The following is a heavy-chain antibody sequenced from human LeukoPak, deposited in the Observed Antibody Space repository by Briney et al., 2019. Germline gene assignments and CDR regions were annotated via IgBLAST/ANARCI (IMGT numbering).Heavy chain of an antibody. CDR3: TTVAVFHGWSLDY. Sequence: GGSLRLSCVASGFAFTSDVMTWVRQAPGKGLEWVSVISGSGGRTYYADSVKGRFTISRDNSKNTLYLQMNSLKTEDTAVYYCTTVAVFHGWSLDYWGQGTLVTVSS. CDR1: GFAFTSDV. V-gene: IGHV3-23*01. CDR2: ISGSGGRT. D-gene: IGHD6-19*01. J-gene: IGHJ4*02.